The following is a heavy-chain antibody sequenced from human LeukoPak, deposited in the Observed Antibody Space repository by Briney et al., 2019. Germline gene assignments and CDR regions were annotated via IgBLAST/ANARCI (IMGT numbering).Heavy chain of an antibody. CDR2: INHSGST. J-gene: IGHJ4*02. CDR1: GGSFSGYY. CDR3: ARVHSSGWYRRVDCLDY. V-gene: IGHV4-34*01. Sequence: SETLSLTCAVYGGSFSGYYWSWIRQPPGKGLEWIGEINHSGSTNYNPSLKSRVTISVDTSKNQFSLKLSSVTAADTAVYYCARVHSSGWYRRVDCLDYWGQGTLVPVSS. D-gene: IGHD6-19*01.